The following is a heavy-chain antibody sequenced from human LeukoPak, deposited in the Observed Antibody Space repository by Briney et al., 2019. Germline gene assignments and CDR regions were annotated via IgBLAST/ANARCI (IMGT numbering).Heavy chain of an antibody. Sequence: SETLSLTCTVSGGSISSGDYYWSWIRQPPGKGLEWIGYIYYSGSTYYNPSLKSRVTISVGTSKNQFSLKLSSVTAADTAVYYCASSPYDSSGCIDYWGQGTLVTVSS. CDR3: ASSPYDSSGCIDY. D-gene: IGHD3-22*01. J-gene: IGHJ4*02. CDR1: GGSISSGDYY. CDR2: IYYSGST. V-gene: IGHV4-30-4*01.